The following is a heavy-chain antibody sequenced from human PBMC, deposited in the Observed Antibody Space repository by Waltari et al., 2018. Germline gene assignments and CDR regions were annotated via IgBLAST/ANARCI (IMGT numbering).Heavy chain of an antibody. J-gene: IGHJ4*02. CDR1: GFTLSKLG. V-gene: IGHV3-30*02. D-gene: IGHD2-2*02. CDR3: AKDAFGNTYLDF. Sequence: QVNLVESGGGVVQPRGSLRLSCATYGFTLSKLGMQWVRQAPGKGLEWVALIWFDGSDKFYADSVRGRFTISRDNSARTLYLDMDSLRLDDTAMYYCAKDAFGNTYLDFWGQGTLVTVSS. CDR2: IWFDGSDK.